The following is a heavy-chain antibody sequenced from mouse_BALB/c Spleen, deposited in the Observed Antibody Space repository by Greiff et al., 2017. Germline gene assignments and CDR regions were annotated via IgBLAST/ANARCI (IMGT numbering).Heavy chain of an antibody. CDR1: GFTFSSYT. Sequence: EVQLVESGGGLVKPGGSLKLSCAASGFTFSSYTMSWVRQTPEKRLEWVATISSGGSYTYYPDSVKGRFTISRDNAKNTLYLQMSSLKSEDTAMYYCTREGDYVHFDYWGQGTTLTVSS. D-gene: IGHD1-1*01. CDR2: ISSGGSYT. J-gene: IGHJ2*01. V-gene: IGHV5-6-4*01. CDR3: TREGDYVHFDY.